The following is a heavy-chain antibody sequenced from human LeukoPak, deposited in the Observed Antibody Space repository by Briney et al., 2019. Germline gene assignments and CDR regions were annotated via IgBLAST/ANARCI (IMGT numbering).Heavy chain of an antibody. CDR2: INHSGST. J-gene: IGHJ4*02. D-gene: IGHD3-3*01. V-gene: IGHV4-34*01. Sequence: SETLSLTCAVYDGSFSGYYWSWIRQPPGKGLEWIGEINHSGSTNYNPSLKSRVTISLDASKSQFSLKVRYVTAADTAVYYCARGLNDSWTGENYWGQGTLVTVSS. CDR1: DGSFSGYY. CDR3: ARGLNDSWTGENY.